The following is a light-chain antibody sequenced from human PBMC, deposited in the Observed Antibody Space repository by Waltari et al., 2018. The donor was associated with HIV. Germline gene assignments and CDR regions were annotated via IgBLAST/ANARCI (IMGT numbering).Light chain of an antibody. CDR2: HDI. V-gene: IGLV3-1*01. CDR1: KLGDKY. CDR3: QAWDSSTVV. Sequence: SYELTQPPSVSVSPGQTASITCSGDKLGDKYACWYQQKPGQSPVLVIYHDIQRPSGIPERFSGSNSGNTATLTISGTQAMDEADYDCQAWDSSTVVFGGGTKLTVL. J-gene: IGLJ2*01.